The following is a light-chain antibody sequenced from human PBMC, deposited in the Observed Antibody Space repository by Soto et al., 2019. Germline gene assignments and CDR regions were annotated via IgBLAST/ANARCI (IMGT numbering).Light chain of an antibody. V-gene: IGKV1-6*01. Sequence: AIQLTQSPSSLSASVGDRVTITCRASQDIRSALGWYQQKPGKVPKLLIYAASTLQSGVPSRFRGSGSGTDFTLTISSLQHEDFATYYCLLDFSYFWAFGQGTKVDIK. CDR1: QDIRSA. CDR3: LLDFSYFWA. J-gene: IGKJ1*01. CDR2: AAS.